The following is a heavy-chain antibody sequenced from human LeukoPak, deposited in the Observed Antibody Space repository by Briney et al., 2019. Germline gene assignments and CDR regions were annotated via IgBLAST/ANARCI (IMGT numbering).Heavy chain of an antibody. CDR2: ISYDGSNK. CDR3: ARDPWGYCSSTSCLWGYFDY. D-gene: IGHD2-2*01. J-gene: IGHJ4*02. Sequence: KPGGPLRLSCAASGFTFSSYAMHGVRQAPDKRLEWVAVISYDGSNKYYADSVKGRFTISRDNSKNTLYLQMNSLRAEDTAVYYCARDPWGYCSSTSCLWGYFDYWGQGTLVSVSS. CDR1: GFTFSSYA. V-gene: IGHV3-30-3*01.